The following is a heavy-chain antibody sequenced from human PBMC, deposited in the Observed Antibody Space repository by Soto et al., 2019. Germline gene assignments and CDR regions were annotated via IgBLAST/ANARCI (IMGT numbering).Heavy chain of an antibody. CDR3: ARYTETYYSY. Sequence: SDTLSLTWTPCGGSVKCYYCGWVGQHPGKGLEWVGYINYSGSTNYNPSLTSRVTISVDTSKNQFSLNLISFTAADTAVYYCARYTETYYSYRGQGTPVTVSS. D-gene: IGHD1-26*01. CDR2: INYSGST. V-gene: IGHV4-59*02. CDR1: GGSVKCYY. J-gene: IGHJ4*02.